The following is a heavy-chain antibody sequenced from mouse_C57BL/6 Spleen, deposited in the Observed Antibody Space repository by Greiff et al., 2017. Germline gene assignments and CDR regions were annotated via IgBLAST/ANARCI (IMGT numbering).Heavy chain of an antibody. CDR3: ARRTTVMDY. D-gene: IGHD1-1*01. CDR1: GYAFTNYL. V-gene: IGHV1-54*01. Sequence: QVQLQQSGAELVRPGTSVKVSCKASGYAFTNYLIEWVKQRPGQGLEWIGVINPGSGGTNYNEKFKGKATLTADKSSSTAYMQLSSLTSEDSAVYFCARRTTVMDYWGQGTSVTVSS. J-gene: IGHJ4*01. CDR2: INPGSGGT.